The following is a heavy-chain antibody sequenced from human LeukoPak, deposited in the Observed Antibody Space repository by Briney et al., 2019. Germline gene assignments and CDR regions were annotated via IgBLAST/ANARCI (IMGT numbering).Heavy chain of an antibody. D-gene: IGHD3-22*01. CDR3: ARDGHDSSGYYSTYYFDY. J-gene: IGHJ4*02. V-gene: IGHV1-2*02. CDR2: INPNSGGT. CDR1: GYTFTGYY. Sequence: ASVKVSCKASGYTFTGYYMHWVRQAPGQGLEWMGWINPNSGGTNYAQKFQGRVTMTRDTSISTAYMELSRLRSDDTAVYYCARDGHDSSGYYSTYYFDYWGQGTLVTVSS.